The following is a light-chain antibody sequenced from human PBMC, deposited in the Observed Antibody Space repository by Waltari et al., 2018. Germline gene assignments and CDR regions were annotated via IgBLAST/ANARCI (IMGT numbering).Light chain of an antibody. Sequence: HSVLTQPPSASGTPGPRATISCSGSNSNSESNDVNWYQQVPGTAPKLLIYSNDQRPSGVPDRFSGSKSGTSAALVISGLQSEDDGDYYCSTWDGRLAGVVFGGGTKVTVL. V-gene: IGLV1-44*01. CDR2: SND. CDR3: STWDGRLAGVV. CDR1: NSNSESND. J-gene: IGLJ2*01.